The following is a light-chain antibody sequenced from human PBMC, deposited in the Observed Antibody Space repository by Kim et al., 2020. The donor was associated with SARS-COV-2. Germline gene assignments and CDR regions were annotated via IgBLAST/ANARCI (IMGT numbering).Light chain of an antibody. CDR2: RNN. J-gene: IGLJ3*02. CDR1: SSNIGSNY. Sequence: VTIACSGSSSNIGSNYVYWYQQLPGTAPKLLIYRNNQRPSGVPDRFSGSKSGTSASLAISGLRSEDEADYYCAAWDDSLSGSWVFGGGTQLTVL. V-gene: IGLV1-47*01. CDR3: AAWDDSLSGSWV.